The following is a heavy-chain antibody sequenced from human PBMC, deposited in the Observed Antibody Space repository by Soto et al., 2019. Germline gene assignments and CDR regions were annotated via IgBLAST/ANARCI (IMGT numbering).Heavy chain of an antibody. V-gene: IGHV4-30-4*01. Sequence: QVQLQESGPGLVKPSQTLSLTCTVSGGSISSGDYYCSWIRQPPGKGLEWIGYIYYSGSTYYNPSRKIRVTISVDTSKNQCSLKLSSVTAADTAVYYCAREGLIAARLWFDPWGQGTLVTVSS. J-gene: IGHJ5*02. CDR1: GGSISSGDYY. D-gene: IGHD6-6*01. CDR3: AREGLIAARLWFDP. CDR2: IYYSGST.